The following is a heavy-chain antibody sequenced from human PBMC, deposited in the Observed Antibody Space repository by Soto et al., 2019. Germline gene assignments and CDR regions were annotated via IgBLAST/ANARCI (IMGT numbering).Heavy chain of an antibody. Sequence: QPGGSLRLSCAASGFTFSSYWMHWVRQAPGRGLVWVSRINSDGSSTSYADSVKGRFTISRDNAKNTLYLQMNSLRAEDTAVYYCASQEQLVSVGYYYGMDVWGQGTTVTVSS. V-gene: IGHV3-74*01. CDR2: INSDGSST. D-gene: IGHD6-6*01. CDR3: ASQEQLVSVGYYYGMDV. J-gene: IGHJ6*02. CDR1: GFTFSSYW.